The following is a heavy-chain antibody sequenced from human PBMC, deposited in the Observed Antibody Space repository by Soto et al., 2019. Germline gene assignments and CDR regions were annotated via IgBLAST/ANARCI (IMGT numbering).Heavy chain of an antibody. J-gene: IGHJ4*02. CDR2: IIPIFGTA. Sequence: SVKVSCKASGGTFSSYAISWVLQAPGQGLEWMGGIIPIFGTANYAQKFQGRVTITADESTSTAYMELSSLRSEDTAVYYCASVTSIVGATNDYWGQGTLVTVSS. D-gene: IGHD1-26*01. CDR1: GGTFSSYA. V-gene: IGHV1-69*13. CDR3: ASVTSIVGATNDY.